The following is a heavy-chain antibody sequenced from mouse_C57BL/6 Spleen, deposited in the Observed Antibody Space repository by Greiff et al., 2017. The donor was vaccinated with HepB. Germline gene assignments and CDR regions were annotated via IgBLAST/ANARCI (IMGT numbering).Heavy chain of an antibody. CDR3: ARKSRVVDYFDY. J-gene: IGHJ2*01. V-gene: IGHV5-16*01. Sequence: EVKVVESEGGLVQPGSSMKLSCTASGFTFSDYYMAWVRQVPEKGLEWVANINYDGSSTYYLDSLKSRFIISRDNAKNILYLQMSSLKSEDTATYYCARKSRVVDYFDYWGQGTTLTVSS. CDR2: INYDGSST. D-gene: IGHD1-1*02. CDR1: GFTFSDYY.